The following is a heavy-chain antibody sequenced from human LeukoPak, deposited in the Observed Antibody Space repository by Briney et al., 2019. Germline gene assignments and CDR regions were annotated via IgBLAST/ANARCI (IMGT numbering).Heavy chain of an antibody. V-gene: IGHV4-4*07. CDR1: GGSITDSF. Sequence: PSETLSLTCTVSGGSITDSFWTWIRQPAGKGLEWIGRIYSSGITNCSPSLKSRVTMSVDTSKNQFSLNLTSVTAADTAVYLCASEQTTSGGRRLDSWGQGTLVIVSS. J-gene: IGHJ4*02. CDR3: ASEQTTSGGRRLDS. CDR2: IYSSGIT. D-gene: IGHD1-26*01.